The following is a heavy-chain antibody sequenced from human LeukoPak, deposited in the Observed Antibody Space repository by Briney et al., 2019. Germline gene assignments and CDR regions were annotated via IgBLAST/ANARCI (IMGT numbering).Heavy chain of an antibody. V-gene: IGHV1-8*01. Sequence: ASVKVSCKASGYTFTSYDINWVRQATGQGLEWMGWMNPNSGNTGYAQKFQGRVTMTRNTSISTAYMELSSLRSEDTAVYYCARIGVLRYFDWLASHGIYYYYGMDVWGQGTTVTVSS. CDR1: GYTFTSYD. CDR2: MNPNSGNT. D-gene: IGHD3-9*01. J-gene: IGHJ6*02. CDR3: ARIGVLRYFDWLASHGIYYYYGMDV.